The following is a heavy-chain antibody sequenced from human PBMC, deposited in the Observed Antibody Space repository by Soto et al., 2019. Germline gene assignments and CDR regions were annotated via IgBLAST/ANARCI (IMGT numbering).Heavy chain of an antibody. D-gene: IGHD3-22*01. CDR1: GYTFTSYG. CDR2: ISAYNGNT. CDR3: ARVTYYDSSGYYFDY. Sequence: QVQLVQSGAEVKKPGASVKVSCKASGYTFTSYGIGWVRQAPGQGLEWMGWISAYNGNTNYAQKLQGRVTMTTDTSTSTAYMELRSLRSDDTAVYYCARVTYYDSSGYYFDYWGQGTLDTVSS. J-gene: IGHJ4*02. V-gene: IGHV1-18*01.